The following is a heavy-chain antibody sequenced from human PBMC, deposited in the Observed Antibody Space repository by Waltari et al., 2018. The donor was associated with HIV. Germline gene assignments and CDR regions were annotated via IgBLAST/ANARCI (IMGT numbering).Heavy chain of an antibody. CDR1: GYPFTAYY. CDR3: ATALYSSSSAGSIDY. CDR2: INPNSGGT. Sequence: QVQLVQSGAEVKKPGASVKVSCKASGYPFTAYYMPWVRQAPGQGLEWMGWINPNSGGTNYAQKFQGRVTMTRDTSISTAYMELSRLRSDDTAVYYCATALYSSSSAGSIDYWGQGTLVTVSS. J-gene: IGHJ4*02. D-gene: IGHD6-6*01. V-gene: IGHV1-2*02.